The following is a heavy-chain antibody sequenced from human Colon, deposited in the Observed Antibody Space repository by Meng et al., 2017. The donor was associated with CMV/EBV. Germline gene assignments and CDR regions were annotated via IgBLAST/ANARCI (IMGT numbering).Heavy chain of an antibody. V-gene: IGHV3-21*01. CDR3: VRDKSVLLWFGDTDAAMDV. CDR1: GFMFSRYR. D-gene: IGHD3-10*01. J-gene: IGHJ6*02. CDR2: ISGDSSYK. Sequence: GESLKISYAASGFMFSRYRMAWVRQAPGKGLEWVSSISGDSSYKYYSDSLKGRFAISRDNAKNSLYLQINSLSAEDTAVYYCVRDKSVLLWFGDTDAAMDVWGQGTTVTVSS.